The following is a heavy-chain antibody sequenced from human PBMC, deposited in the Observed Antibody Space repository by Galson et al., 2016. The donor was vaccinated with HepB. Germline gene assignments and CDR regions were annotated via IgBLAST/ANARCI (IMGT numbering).Heavy chain of an antibody. D-gene: IGHD3-3*01. J-gene: IGHJ4*02. Sequence: SVKVSCKASGGTFSSYAISWVRQAPGQGLEWMGGIIPIFGASNYAQKFQGRVTITADESTSTAYMELSSLRSGDTAVYYCARGAPVSGTIFGVVPQMKYWGQGTLVTVSS. V-gene: IGHV1-69*13. CDR1: GGTFSSYA. CDR2: IIPIFGAS. CDR3: ARGAPVSGTIFGVVPQMKY.